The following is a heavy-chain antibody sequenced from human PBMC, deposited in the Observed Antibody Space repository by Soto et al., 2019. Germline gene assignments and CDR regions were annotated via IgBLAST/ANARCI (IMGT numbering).Heavy chain of an antibody. D-gene: IGHD2-15*01. CDR3: ARSEGFDCSGGSCYVDY. CDR1: GGSFSSYT. Sequence: SVKVSCKASGGSFSSYTISWVRQAPGQGLEWMGRIIPILGIANYAQKFQGRVTITADKSTSTAYMELSSLRSEDTAVYYCARSEGFDCSGGSCYVDYWGQGTLVTVSS. CDR2: IIPILGIA. V-gene: IGHV1-69*02. J-gene: IGHJ4*02.